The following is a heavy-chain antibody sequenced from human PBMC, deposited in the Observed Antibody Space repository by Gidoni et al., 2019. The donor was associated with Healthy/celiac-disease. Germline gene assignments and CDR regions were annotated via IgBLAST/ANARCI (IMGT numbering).Heavy chain of an antibody. CDR1: GYSISSGYY. V-gene: IGHV4-38-2*02. Sequence: QVQLQESGPGLVKPSETLSLTCTVSGYSISSGYYWGWIRQPPGKGLEWIGSIYHSGSTYYNPSLKSRVTISVDTSKNQFSLKLSSVTAADTAVYYCAREPVGATNWFDPWGQGTLVTVSS. D-gene: IGHD1-26*01. J-gene: IGHJ5*02. CDR3: AREPVGATNWFDP. CDR2: IYHSGST.